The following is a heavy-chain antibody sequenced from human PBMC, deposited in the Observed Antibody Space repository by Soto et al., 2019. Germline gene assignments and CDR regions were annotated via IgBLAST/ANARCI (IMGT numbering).Heavy chain of an antibody. J-gene: IGHJ4*02. CDR2: VYQSGTT. D-gene: IGHD2-2*01. V-gene: IGHV4-39*01. CDR3: ARQPESTSYFDY. Sequence: LEILSLTCCVSGASIGTRGDFWGWIRQAPGKGLEWIGNVYQSGTTRLNPSLKSRVSIFVDRSKNQFSLELNSATAADRAVYYCARQPESTSYFDYWGQGILVTVSS. CDR1: GASIGTRGDF.